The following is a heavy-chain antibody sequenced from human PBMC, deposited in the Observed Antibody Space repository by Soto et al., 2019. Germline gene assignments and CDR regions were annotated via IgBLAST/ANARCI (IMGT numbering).Heavy chain of an antibody. D-gene: IGHD3-10*01. CDR1: GFTFSTYP. V-gene: IGHV3-23*01. Sequence: PGGSLRLSCAASGFTFSTYPMSWVRQAPGKGLEWVSGISGSGISTYYTDSVKGRFTISRDNSKNTLYLQMSSLRAEDSAVYYCASGSKDSYPGSRIFDFWGRGTLVTVSS. J-gene: IGHJ4*02. CDR3: ASGSKDSYPGSRIFDF. CDR2: ISGSGIST.